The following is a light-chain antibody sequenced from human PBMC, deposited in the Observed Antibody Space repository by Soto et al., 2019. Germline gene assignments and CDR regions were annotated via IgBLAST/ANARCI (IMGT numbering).Light chain of an antibody. CDR3: QPRFNWHRFT. CDR2: DAS. Sequence: EIVLTQSPATLSLSPGERATLSCRASQSVSSYLAWYQQKPGQAPRLLIYDASNRATGIPARFSGGGSVTDFTLANSSLEPEAFAVYYGQPRFNWHRFTFGQETNLAVK. V-gene: IGKV3-11*01. J-gene: IGKJ2*01. CDR1: QSVSSY.